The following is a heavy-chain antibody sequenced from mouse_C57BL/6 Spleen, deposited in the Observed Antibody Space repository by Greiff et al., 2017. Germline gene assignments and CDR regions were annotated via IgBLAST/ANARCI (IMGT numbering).Heavy chain of an antibody. J-gene: IGHJ4*01. Sequence: QVQLQQSGAELVRPGASVTLSCKASGYKFTDYEMHWVKQTPVHGLEWIGAIDPETGGTAYNQKFKGKAILTADKSSSTAYMELRSLTSEDSAVYYCTRTVTVHYYAMDYWGQGTSVTVSS. V-gene: IGHV1-15*01. CDR1: GYKFTDYE. CDR2: IDPETGGT. D-gene: IGHD2-1*01. CDR3: TRTVTVHYYAMDY.